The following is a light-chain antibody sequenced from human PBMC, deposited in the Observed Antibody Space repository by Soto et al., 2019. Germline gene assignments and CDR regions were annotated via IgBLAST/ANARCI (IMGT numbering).Light chain of an antibody. V-gene: IGKV3-20*01. CDR2: AAS. CDR1: QSVSRIY. CDR3: QRYGSSPYT. J-gene: IGKJ2*01. Sequence: EIVLTQSPGTLSLSPGEKATLSCRASQSVSRIYLAWYQQKPGQAPRLLIYAASSRATGIPDSFSGSGSGTDFTLTISRLEPEDFAVYYCQRYGSSPYTFGQGTKVDIK.